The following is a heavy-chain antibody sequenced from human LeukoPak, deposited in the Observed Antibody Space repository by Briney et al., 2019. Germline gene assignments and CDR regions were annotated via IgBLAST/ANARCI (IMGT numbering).Heavy chain of an antibody. J-gene: IGHJ6*03. V-gene: IGHV3-7*01. D-gene: IGHD6-13*01. CDR2: IKQDGSEK. CDR1: GFTFSSYW. CDR3: AREPGIAAAGPYYYYMDV. Sequence: PGGSLRLSCAVSGFTFSSYWMSWVRQAPGKGLEWVANIKQDGSEKYYVDSVKGRFTISRDNAKNSLYLQMNSLRAEDTAVYYCAREPGIAAAGPYYYYMDVWGKGTTVTVSS.